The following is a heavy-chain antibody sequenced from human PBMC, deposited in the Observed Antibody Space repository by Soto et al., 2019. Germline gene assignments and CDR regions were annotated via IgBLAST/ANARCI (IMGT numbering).Heavy chain of an antibody. D-gene: IGHD2-15*01. J-gene: IGHJ4*02. CDR1: GYTFTRYA. V-gene: IGHV1-3*01. CDR2: INAGNGNT. Sequence: QVPLVQSGAEVKKPGASVKVSCKASGYTFTRYAMHWVRQAPGQRLERMGWINAGNGNTKYSQKFQGRVTITRDTSASTAYMELSSLRSEDTAVYYCARVLDCSGGSCYYFDYWGQGTLVTVSS. CDR3: ARVLDCSGGSCYYFDY.